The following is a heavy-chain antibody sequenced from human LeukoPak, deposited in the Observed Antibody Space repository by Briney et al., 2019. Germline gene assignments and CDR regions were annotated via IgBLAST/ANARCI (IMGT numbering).Heavy chain of an antibody. CDR1: GGTFNSHV. V-gene: IGHV1-69*05. J-gene: IGHJ5*02. Sequence: GASVKVSCKASGGTFNSHVISWLRQAPGQGLEWRGGIIPVFGTASYAEKFQGRVTITTDESTTTAYMETSSLTSEDTAVYYCARGYYYGSESYWHTKWFDPWGQGTLVTVSS. D-gene: IGHD3-10*01. CDR2: IIPVFGTA. CDR3: ARGYYYGSESYWHTKWFDP.